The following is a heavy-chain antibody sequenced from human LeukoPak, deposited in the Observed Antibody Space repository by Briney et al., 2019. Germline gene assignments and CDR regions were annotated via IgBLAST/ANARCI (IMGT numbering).Heavy chain of an antibody. Sequence: SETLSLTCTVSGGSISSGGYYWSWTRQHPGKGLEWIGYIYYSGSTYYNPSLKSRVTISVDTSKNQFSLKVSSVTAADTAVYYCARGRPYYYGSGSTDYWGQGTLVTVSS. J-gene: IGHJ4*02. D-gene: IGHD3-10*01. CDR1: GGSISSGGYY. CDR2: IYYSGST. V-gene: IGHV4-31*03. CDR3: ARGRPYYYGSGSTDY.